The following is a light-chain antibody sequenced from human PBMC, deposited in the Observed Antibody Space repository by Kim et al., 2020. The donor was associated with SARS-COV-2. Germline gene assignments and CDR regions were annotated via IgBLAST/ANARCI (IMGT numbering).Light chain of an antibody. J-gene: IGKJ1*01. CDR3: EQYGSSPRT. CDR2: GAT. V-gene: IGKV3-20*01. CDR1: QIVTNNY. Sequence: GERATLSCRASQIVTNNYLGWLQHKPGQAPRLLSYGATSRATGIPDRFSGSGSGTDFTLTISRLEPEDFAVYYCEQYGSSPRTFGQGTKVDIK.